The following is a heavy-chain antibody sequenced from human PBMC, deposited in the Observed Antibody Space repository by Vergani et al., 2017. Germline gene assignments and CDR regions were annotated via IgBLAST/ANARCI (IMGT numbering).Heavy chain of an antibody. V-gene: IGHV5-51*01. D-gene: IGHD3-10*01. CDR1: GYSFTSYW. CDR3: ARAYNRGLGHFDY. J-gene: IGHJ4*02. Sequence: EVPLVQSGAEVKTPGESLKISCKGSGYSFTSYWIGWVRQMPGKGLEWMGIIYPGDSDTRYSPSFQGQVTMSAAKSIETVYLQWRSLKTSDTGTYFCARAYNRGLGHFDYWGQGTRVTVS. CDR2: IYPGDSDT.